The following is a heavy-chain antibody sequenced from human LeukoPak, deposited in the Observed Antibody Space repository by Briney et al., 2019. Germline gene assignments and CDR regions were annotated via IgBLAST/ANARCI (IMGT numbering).Heavy chain of an antibody. CDR2: IYSGGST. V-gene: IGHV3-53*01. Sequence: GGSLRLSCAASGLTVSSNYMSWVRQAPGKGLEWVSVIYSGGSTYYADSVKGRFTISRDNSKNTLYLQMNSLRAEDTAVYYCAIEADLGIAVAVVWGQGTLVTVSS. CDR1: GLTVSSNY. J-gene: IGHJ4*02. D-gene: IGHD6-19*01. CDR3: AIEADLGIAVAVV.